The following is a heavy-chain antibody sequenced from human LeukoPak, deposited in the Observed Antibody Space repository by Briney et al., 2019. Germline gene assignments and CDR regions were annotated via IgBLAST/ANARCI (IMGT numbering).Heavy chain of an antibody. CDR1: GYTFTGYY. Sequence: GASVKVSCKASGYTFTGYYMHWVRQAPGQGLEWMGWINPNSGGTNYAQKLQGRVTMTRDTSISTAYMELSRLRSDDTAVYYCAREGYYDSSGYYYWGQGTLVTVSS. CDR2: INPNSGGT. CDR3: AREGYYDSSGYYY. J-gene: IGHJ4*02. V-gene: IGHV1-2*02. D-gene: IGHD3-22*01.